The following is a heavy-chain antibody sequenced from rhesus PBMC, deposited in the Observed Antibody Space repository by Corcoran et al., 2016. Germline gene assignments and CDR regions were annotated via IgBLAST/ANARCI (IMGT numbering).Heavy chain of an antibody. CDR1: GGSISGYYY. CDR3: ARGKGLFDY. CDR2: IYGNSANT. D-gene: IGHD3-28*01. V-gene: IGHV4-73*01. J-gene: IGHJ4*01. Sequence: QVQLQQWGEGLVKPSETLSLTCAVYGGSISGYYYWSWIRQPPWKGLEWIGYIYGNSANTNYNPPHKNRGTISNDTSKNQFSLKLSSVTAADTAVYYCARGKGLFDYWGQGVLVTVSS.